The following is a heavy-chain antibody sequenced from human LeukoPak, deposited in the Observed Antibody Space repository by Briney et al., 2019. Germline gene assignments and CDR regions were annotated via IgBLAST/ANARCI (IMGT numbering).Heavy chain of an antibody. CDR1: GVSISSYY. CDR3: ARTLRPDSSGYYREAFDI. V-gene: IGHV4-59*01. J-gene: IGHJ3*02. Sequence: SETLSLTCTVSGVSISSYYWSWIRQPPGKGLEWIGYIYYSGSTNYNPSLKSRVTISVDTSKNQFSLKLNSVTAADTAVYYCARTLRPDSSGYYREAFDIWGQGTMVTVSS. D-gene: IGHD3-22*01. CDR2: IYYSGST.